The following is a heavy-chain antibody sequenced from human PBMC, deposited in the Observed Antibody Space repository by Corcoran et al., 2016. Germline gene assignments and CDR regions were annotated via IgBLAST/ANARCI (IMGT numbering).Heavy chain of an antibody. CDR1: GGSISSSSYY. CDR2: IYYSGST. V-gene: IGHV4-39*07. J-gene: IGHJ4*02. D-gene: IGHD3-3*01. Sequence: QLPLQESGPGLVKPSETLSLTCTVSGGSISSSSYYLGWIRQPPGKGLEWIGSIYYSGSTYYNPSLKSRVTISVDTSKNQFSLKLSSVTAADTAGYYCAGEVFTRGYSCREFDYWGQGTLVTVSA. CDR3: AGEVFTRGYSCREFDY.